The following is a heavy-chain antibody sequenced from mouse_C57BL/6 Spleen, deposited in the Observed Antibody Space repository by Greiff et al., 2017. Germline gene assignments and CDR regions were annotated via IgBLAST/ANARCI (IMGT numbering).Heavy chain of an antibody. J-gene: IGHJ1*03. CDR2: IDPENGDT. CDR3: TTRYYYGSSYWYFDV. Sequence: EVKLQESGAELVRPGASVKLSCTASGFNIKDDYMHWVKQRPEQGLEWIGWIDPENGDTEYASKFQGKATITADTSSNTAYLQLSSLTSEDTAVYYCTTRYYYGSSYWYFDVWGTGTTVTVSS. D-gene: IGHD1-1*01. V-gene: IGHV14-4*01. CDR1: GFNIKDDY.